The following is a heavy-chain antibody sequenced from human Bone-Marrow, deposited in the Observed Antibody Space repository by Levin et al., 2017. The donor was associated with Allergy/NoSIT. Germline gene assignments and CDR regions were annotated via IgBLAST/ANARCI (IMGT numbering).Heavy chain of an antibody. CDR2: ISSTSSSI. Sequence: PGGSLRLSCAASGFIFSSYSMNWVRQAPGKGLEWVSYISSTSSSIYADSVKGRFTISRDNGKNSLYLQMNSLRAEDTAVYFCARGAATGTSRFDCWGQGTLVTVSS. D-gene: IGHD6-13*01. V-gene: IGHV3-48*01. CDR3: ARGAATGTSRFDC. J-gene: IGHJ4*02. CDR1: GFIFSSYS.